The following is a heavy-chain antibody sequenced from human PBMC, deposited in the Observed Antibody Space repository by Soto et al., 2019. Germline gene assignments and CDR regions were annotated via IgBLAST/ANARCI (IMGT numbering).Heavy chain of an antibody. V-gene: IGHV1-69*06. D-gene: IGHD3-22*01. CDR2: IIPIFGTA. J-gene: IGHJ2*01. CDR3: ASTKYDSSAYYYLYLGL. CDR1: EDTFRNYA. Sequence: QVELVQSGAEVKKPGSSVKVSCQASEDTFRNYAISWVRQAPGQGLEWMGGIIPIFGTANYAQKFQGRVTITADTSANTVYLELSSLRSEDTAVYYCASTKYDSSAYYYLYLGLCGRGTLVTVSS.